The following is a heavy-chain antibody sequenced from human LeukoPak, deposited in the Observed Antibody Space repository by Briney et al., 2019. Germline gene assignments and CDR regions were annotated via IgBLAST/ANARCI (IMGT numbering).Heavy chain of an antibody. CDR1: GFTLSTYW. J-gene: IGHJ4*02. CDR3: ARQDAGSYGYFAY. Sequence: PGGSLRLSCAASGFTLSTYWMSWVRQAPGKGLEWVANIKKAGTGKKYVDSVKGRFTISRDNAKNSLYLQMNSLRAEDTAVYYCARQDAGSYGYFAYWGQGTLVTVSS. CDR2: IKKAGTGK. V-gene: IGHV3-7*05. D-gene: IGHD5-18*01.